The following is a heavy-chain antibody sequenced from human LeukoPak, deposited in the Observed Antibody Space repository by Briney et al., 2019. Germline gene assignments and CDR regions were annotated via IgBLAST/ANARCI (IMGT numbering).Heavy chain of an antibody. CDR2: ISYDGSNK. V-gene: IGHV3-30-3*01. CDR3: ARVGWLRGGGDY. Sequence: GGSLRLSCAASGFTFSSYAMHWVRQAPGKGLEWVAVISYDGSNKYYADSVKGRFTISRDNSKNTLYLQMNSLRAEDTAVYYCARVGWLRGGGDYWGQGTLVTVSS. D-gene: IGHD5-12*01. CDR1: GFTFSSYA. J-gene: IGHJ4*02.